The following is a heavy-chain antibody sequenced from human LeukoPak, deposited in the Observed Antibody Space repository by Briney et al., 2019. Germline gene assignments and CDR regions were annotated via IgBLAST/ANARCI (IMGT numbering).Heavy chain of an antibody. D-gene: IGHD3-10*01. J-gene: IGHJ4*02. CDR2: IDTSDSGT. CDR3: ARDRSGTYF. V-gene: IGHV3-23*01. CDR1: GFTFSSYA. Sequence: GGSPRLSCAASGFTFSSYAMSWVRQAPGKGLEWVSLIDTSDSGTYYADSVKGRFTISRDNSKNTLYLQMNSLRADDTAVYYCARDRSGTYFWGQGSLVTVSS.